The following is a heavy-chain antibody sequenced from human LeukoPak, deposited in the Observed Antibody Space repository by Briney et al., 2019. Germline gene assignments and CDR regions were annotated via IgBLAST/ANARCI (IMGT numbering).Heavy chain of an antibody. J-gene: IGHJ3*02. CDR1: GFTFYDYA. V-gene: IGHV3-9*01. CDR2: ISWNSGSI. D-gene: IGHD6-19*01. CDR3: AKDKKSGYSSGWYLAFDI. Sequence: GGSLRLSCAASGFTFYDYAMHWVRQAPGKGLEWVSGISWNSGSIGYADSVKGRFTISRDNAKNSLYLQMNSLRAEDTALYYCAKDKKSGYSSGWYLAFDIWGQGTMVTVSS.